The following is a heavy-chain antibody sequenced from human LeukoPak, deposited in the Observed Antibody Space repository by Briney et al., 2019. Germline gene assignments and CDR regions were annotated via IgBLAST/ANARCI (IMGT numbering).Heavy chain of an antibody. Sequence: SVKVSCKASGGTFSSYAISWVRQAPGQGLEWMGGIIPIFGTANYAQKFQGRVTITADESTSTAYMELSSLRSEDTAVYYCATGLYGSGISVALDYYYYYGMDVWGQGTTVTVSS. V-gene: IGHV1-69*13. J-gene: IGHJ6*02. CDR1: GGTFSSYA. CDR3: ATGLYGSGISVALDYYYYYGMDV. D-gene: IGHD3-10*01. CDR2: IIPIFGTA.